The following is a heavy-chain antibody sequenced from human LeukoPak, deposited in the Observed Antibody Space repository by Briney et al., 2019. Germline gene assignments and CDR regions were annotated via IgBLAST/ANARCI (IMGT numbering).Heavy chain of an antibody. J-gene: IGHJ4*02. CDR3: AREGKLTGYFGGLGFNY. Sequence: PSETLSLTCTVSGGSISSYYWSWIRQPPGKGLEWIRNIYYSGSTIYNPSLKSRVTMSVDTSKNQFSLNLTSVTAADTAVYYCAREGKLTGYFGGLGFNYWGQGTLVTVSS. D-gene: IGHD3-22*01. CDR2: IYYSGST. V-gene: IGHV4-59*01. CDR1: GGSISSYY.